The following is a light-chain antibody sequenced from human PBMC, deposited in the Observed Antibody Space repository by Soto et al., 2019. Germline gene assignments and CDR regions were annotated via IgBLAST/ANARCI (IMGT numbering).Light chain of an antibody. CDR2: VNNDGSH. V-gene: IGLV4-69*01. CDR3: QTWGTGIQLSV. Sequence: QLVLTQSPSASASLGASVKLTCTLSSGHSTYAIAWHQQQPEKGPRYLMKVNNDGSHSKGDGIPDRFSGSSSGAERYRTTPSLQSEDEADYYCQTWGTGIQLSVFGTGTKVTVL. CDR1: SGHSTYA. J-gene: IGLJ1*01.